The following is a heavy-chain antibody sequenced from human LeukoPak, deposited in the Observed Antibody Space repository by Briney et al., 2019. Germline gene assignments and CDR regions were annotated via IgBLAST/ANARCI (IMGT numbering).Heavy chain of an antibody. V-gene: IGHV1-8*01. Sequence: GASVKVSCKASGDTFTNYDINWVRQATGQGLEWMGWMNPNSGNTGYAQKFQGRVTMTRDTSISTAYMELSSLRSEDTAVYYCARVVSVLGKRRDGYNCIDYWGREPWSPSP. J-gene: IGHJ4*02. D-gene: IGHD5-24*01. CDR1: GDTFTNYD. CDR2: MNPNSGNT. CDR3: ARVVSVLGKRRDGYNCIDY.